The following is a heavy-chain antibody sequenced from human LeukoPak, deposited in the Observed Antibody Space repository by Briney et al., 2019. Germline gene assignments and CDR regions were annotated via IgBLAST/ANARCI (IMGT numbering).Heavy chain of an antibody. CDR2: ISGSGVDT. CDR3: AKTVGTDDFWRGVLDY. CDR1: GFTFSSYW. Sequence: GGSLRLSCAASGFTFSSYWMHWVRQAPGKGLVWVSAISGSGVDTYYTDSVKGRFTISRDNSKNTLFVQMNSLGDDDTAVYYCAKTVGTDDFWRGVLDYWGQGTLVTASS. J-gene: IGHJ4*02. D-gene: IGHD3-3*01. V-gene: IGHV3-23*01.